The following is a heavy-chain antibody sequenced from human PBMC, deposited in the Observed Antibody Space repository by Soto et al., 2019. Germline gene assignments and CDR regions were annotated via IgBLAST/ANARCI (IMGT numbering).Heavy chain of an antibody. V-gene: IGHV3-53*01. J-gene: IGHJ6*02. CDR3: ARDSSTTGYYGLDV. Sequence: GGSLRLSCAASGFTAKNYQMNWVRQAPGKGLEWVSVIYSGGVTYYPDSVKGRFTIIRDTSRNSVYLQMNSLRADDTAIYYCARDSSTTGYYGLDVWGQGTTVTVSS. CDR1: GFTAKNYQ. CDR2: IYSGGVT.